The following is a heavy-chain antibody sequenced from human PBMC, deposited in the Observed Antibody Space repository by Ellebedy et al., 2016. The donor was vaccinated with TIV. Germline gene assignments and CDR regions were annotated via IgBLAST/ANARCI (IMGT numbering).Heavy chain of an antibody. D-gene: IGHD5-12*01. CDR3: ARHSGYHAISYLAY. CDR1: GGTFSSFA. V-gene: IGHV1-69*13. J-gene: IGHJ4*02. CDR2: IIGMFGTA. Sequence: SVKVSCKASGGTFSSFAISWVRQAPGQGLEWMGGIIGMFGTASYAQKFLARVTITADEFASTAYMEMSSLRSEDTAVYYCARHSGYHAISYLAYWGQGTLVTVSS.